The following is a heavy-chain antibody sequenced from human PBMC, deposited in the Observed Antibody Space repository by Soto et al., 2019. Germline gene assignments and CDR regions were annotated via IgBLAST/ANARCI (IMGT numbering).Heavy chain of an antibody. CDR2: ISYDESNK. J-gene: IGHJ4*02. V-gene: IGHV3-30*03. CDR1: GFTFRNYG. Sequence: GGSLRLSCAASGFTFRNYGMHWVRQPPGKGLEWVAVISYDESNKYFADSVKGRFTISRDNSKNTLYLQMNSLRAEDTDIYYCAMDRVVGYCSSTSCFVGGFDYWGQGILVTVSS. CDR3: AMDRVVGYCSSTSCFVGGFDY. D-gene: IGHD2-2*01.